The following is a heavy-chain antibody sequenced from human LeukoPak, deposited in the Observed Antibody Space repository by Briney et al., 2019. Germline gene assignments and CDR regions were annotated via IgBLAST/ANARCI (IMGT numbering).Heavy chain of an antibody. V-gene: IGHV3-30*02. J-gene: IGHJ4*02. D-gene: IGHD2-2*01. Sequence: GGSLRLSCAASGFTFSSYGMHWVRQAPGKGLEWVAFIRYDGSNKYYADSVKGRFTISRDNSKNTLYLQMNSLRAEDTAVYYCAKDLSDIVVVPAAIGYWGQGTLVTVSS. CDR2: IRYDGSNK. CDR3: AKDLSDIVVVPAAIGY. CDR1: GFTFSSYG.